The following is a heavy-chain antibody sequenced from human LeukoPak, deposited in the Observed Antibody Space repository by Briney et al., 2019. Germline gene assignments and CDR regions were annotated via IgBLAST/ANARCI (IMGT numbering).Heavy chain of an antibody. CDR1: GFPFSSYW. CDR3: ARSLGGAYDY. J-gene: IGHJ4*02. Sequence: GGSLRLSCAASGFPFSSYWMHWVCHAPGKGLVWVSRIYIDGSNPNYAHSVRGRFTISRAHAKNTPYLQLDILRAEAPASFSCARSLGGAYDYWGQGTLVTVSS. D-gene: IGHD1-26*01. V-gene: IGHV3-74*01. CDR2: IYIDGSNP.